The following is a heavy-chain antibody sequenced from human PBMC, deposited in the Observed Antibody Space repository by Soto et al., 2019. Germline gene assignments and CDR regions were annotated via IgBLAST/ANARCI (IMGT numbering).Heavy chain of an antibody. CDR2: ITTYTGNT. CDR1: RYIFTNYG. CDR3: AIALTGYGMDV. V-gene: IGHV1-18*01. Sequence: QVQLVQSGVEVREPGASVKVSCKAVRYIFTNYGVSWVRQAPGQGLEWMGWITTYTGNTEYARKFQGRVTMTTDASTSTAYMVLGSLSSDDTAIYYCAIALTGYGMDVWGQGTTVTVSS. J-gene: IGHJ6*02.